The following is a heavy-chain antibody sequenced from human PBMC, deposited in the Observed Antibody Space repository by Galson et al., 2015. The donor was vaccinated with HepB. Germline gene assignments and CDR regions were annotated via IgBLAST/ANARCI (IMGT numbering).Heavy chain of an antibody. J-gene: IGHJ3*02. Sequence: FSSYAISWVRQAPGQGLEWMGGIIPIFGTANYAQKFQGRVTITADESTSTAYMELSSLRSEDTAVYYCAERYCSGGSCSRLAFDIWGQRTMVTVSS. CDR2: IIPIFGTA. CDR3: AERYCSGGSCSRLAFDI. D-gene: IGHD2-15*01. CDR1: FSSYA. V-gene: IGHV1-69*01.